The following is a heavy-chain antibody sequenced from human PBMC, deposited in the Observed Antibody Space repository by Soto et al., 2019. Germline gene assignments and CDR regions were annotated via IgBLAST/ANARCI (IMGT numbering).Heavy chain of an antibody. CDR3: AKGVSQYTPLALFDY. V-gene: IGHV3-23*01. J-gene: IGHJ4*02. Sequence: EVQLLESGGGLVRPGGSLRLSCAASGFTFSSYAMSWVRQAPGKGLEWVSTISGSDGRTYSTDSVKDRFTISRDNSRNTAYLQMNSLRVEDTAVYYCAKGVSQYTPLALFDYWGRGTLVTVSS. CDR2: ISGSDGRT. D-gene: IGHD5-18*01. CDR1: GFTFSSYA.